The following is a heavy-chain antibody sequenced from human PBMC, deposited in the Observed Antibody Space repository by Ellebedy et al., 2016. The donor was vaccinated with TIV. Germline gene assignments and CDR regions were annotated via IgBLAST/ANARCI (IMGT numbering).Heavy chain of an antibody. CDR2: KRFDGRNE. Sequence: PGGSLRLSCAASGFTLTSYGMHWVRQAPGKGLEWVAFKRFDGRNEYNGDSVKGRFFISRDVSKNTLFLQMNRLRAEDTAMYYCTRETNPSPGAVAGTGFDCWGQGALVIVSS. CDR1: GFTLTSYG. CDR3: TRETNPSPGAVAGTGFDC. J-gene: IGHJ4*02. V-gene: IGHV3-30*02. D-gene: IGHD6-19*01.